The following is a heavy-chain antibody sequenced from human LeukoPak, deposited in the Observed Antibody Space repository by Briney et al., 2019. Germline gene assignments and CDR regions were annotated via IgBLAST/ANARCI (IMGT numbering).Heavy chain of an antibody. CDR1: GLTVSSNY. Sequence: PGGSLRLSCAASGLTVSSNYMSWVRQAPGKGLEWVSVIYSGGSTYYADSVKGRFTISRDNSKNTLYLQMNSLRAEDTAVYYCARIIQQLALNDAFDIWGQGTMVTVSS. J-gene: IGHJ3*02. CDR2: IYSGGST. CDR3: ARIIQQLALNDAFDI. D-gene: IGHD6-13*01. V-gene: IGHV3-53*05.